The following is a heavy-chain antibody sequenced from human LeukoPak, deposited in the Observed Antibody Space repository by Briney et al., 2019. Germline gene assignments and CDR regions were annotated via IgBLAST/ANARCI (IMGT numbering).Heavy chain of an antibody. Sequence: PSETLSLTCTVSGGSISSSSYYWGWIRQPPGKRLEWIGSIYYSGSTYYNPSLKRRVTISVDTSKNQFSLKLSSVTAADTAVYFCARPDWDYDAFDIWGQGTMVTVSS. CDR1: GGSISSSSYY. J-gene: IGHJ3*02. D-gene: IGHD1-26*01. CDR3: ARPDWDYDAFDI. CDR2: IYYSGST. V-gene: IGHV4-39*01.